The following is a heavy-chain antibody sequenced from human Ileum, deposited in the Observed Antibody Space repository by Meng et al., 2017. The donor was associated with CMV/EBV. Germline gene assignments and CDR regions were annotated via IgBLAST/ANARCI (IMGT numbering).Heavy chain of an antibody. CDR2: IYYTGTT. D-gene: IGHD1-20*01. V-gene: IGHV4-39*07. CDR1: GDSISSSSNF. Sequence: SETLSLTCTVSGDSISSSSNFCGWIRQPPGKGLEWIASIYYTGTTYYNPYLNSPVTISLDRSKHQFSLKLSTVTAADTAVYYCARDIIGPTLPINDAFDIWGQGIMVTVSS. J-gene: IGHJ3*02. CDR3: ARDIIGPTLPINDAFDI.